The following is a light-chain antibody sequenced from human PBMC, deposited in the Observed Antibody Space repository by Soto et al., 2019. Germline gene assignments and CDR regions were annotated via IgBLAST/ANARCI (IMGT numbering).Light chain of an antibody. CDR1: QSVSSH. Sequence: EVVLTQSPATLSLYPGVRATLSCRPSQSVSSHLAWYQQKPGQAPRLLIYDASNRATGIPGRFSGSGSGTDFTLTISSLEPEDFAVYFCQQRSNGPAYTFGQGTRLDIK. CDR3: QQRSNGPAYT. V-gene: IGKV3-11*01. CDR2: DAS. J-gene: IGKJ2*01.